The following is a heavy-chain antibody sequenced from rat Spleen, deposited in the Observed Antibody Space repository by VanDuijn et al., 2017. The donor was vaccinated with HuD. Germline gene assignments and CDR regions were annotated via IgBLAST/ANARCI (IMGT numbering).Heavy chain of an antibody. CDR3: ARPHSSHYVMDA. J-gene: IGHJ4*01. CDR1: GFTFSNYA. V-gene: IGHV5-29*01. CDR2: ITDSGSST. Sequence: EVQLVESGGGLVQPGRSLKLSCAASGFTFSNYAMAWVRQAPTKGLEWVASITDSGSSTYYRDSVKGRFTISRDNAGSTLYLQMDSLRSEDTATYYCARPHSSHYVMDAWGQGASVTVSS. D-gene: IGHD1-8*01.